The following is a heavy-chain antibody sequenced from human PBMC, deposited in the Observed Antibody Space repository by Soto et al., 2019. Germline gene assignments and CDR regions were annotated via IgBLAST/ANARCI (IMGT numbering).Heavy chain of an antibody. V-gene: IGHV1-18*01. CDR1: GYTFTSYG. CDR2: ISTYNANT. J-gene: IGHJ4*02. CDR3: ARDSCSGGSCYIDY. D-gene: IGHD2-15*01. Sequence: GASVKVSCKASGYTFTSYGISWVRQAPGQGPEWMGWISTYNANTEYAEKFQGRVTMTTDTSTSTVYMEVRSLRSDDTAVYYCARDSCSGGSCYIDYWGQGTLVTVSS.